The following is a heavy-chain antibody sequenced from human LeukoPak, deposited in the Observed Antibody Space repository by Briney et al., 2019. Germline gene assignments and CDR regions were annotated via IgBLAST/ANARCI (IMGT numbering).Heavy chain of an antibody. CDR1: GFTFSGSA. V-gene: IGHV3-73*01. CDR3: TAGLRIAAAGTGGDWFDP. D-gene: IGHD6-13*01. J-gene: IGHJ5*02. CDR2: IRSKANSYAT. Sequence: PGGSLRLSCAASGFTFSGSAMHWVRQASGKGLEWVGRIRSKANSYATAYAASVKGRFTISRDDSKNTAYLQMSSLKTEDTAVYYCTAGLRIAAAGTGGDWFDPWGQGTLVTVSS.